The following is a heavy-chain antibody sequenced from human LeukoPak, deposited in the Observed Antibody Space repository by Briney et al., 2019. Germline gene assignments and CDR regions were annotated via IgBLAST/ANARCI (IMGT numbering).Heavy chain of an antibody. CDR2: ISYDGSVE. J-gene: IGHJ4*02. D-gene: IGHD6-13*01. CDR1: GFTFSNYA. Sequence: GGSLRLSCAASGFTFSNYAMHWVRQAPGKGLEWVALISYDGSVEKSAASVKGRFTISRDNSKNTLYLQMNSLRIEDTAVYYCARALGSSWDSSLDSWGQGTLVPVSS. CDR3: ARALGSSWDSSLDS. V-gene: IGHV3-30*04.